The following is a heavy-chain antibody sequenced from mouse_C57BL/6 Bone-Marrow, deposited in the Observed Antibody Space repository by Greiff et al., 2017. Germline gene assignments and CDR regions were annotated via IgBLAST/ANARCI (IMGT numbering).Heavy chain of an antibody. CDR3: TTELYYRKRYYAMDY. CDR2: IDTENGDT. J-gene: IGHJ4*01. CDR1: GFNIEDDY. V-gene: IGHV14-4*01. Sequence: VQLQQSGAEFVRPGASVKLSCTASGFNIEDDYMHWVKQRPEQGLEWIGWIDTENGDTEYASKFQGKATITADTSYNTVYLQLSSLTSEDTAVYYCTTELYYRKRYYAMDYWGQGTSVTVSS. D-gene: IGHD2-14*01.